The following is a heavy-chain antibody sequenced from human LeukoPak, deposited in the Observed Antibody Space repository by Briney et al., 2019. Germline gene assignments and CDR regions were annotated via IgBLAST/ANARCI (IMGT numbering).Heavy chain of an antibody. CDR1: GGSISSYY. CDR3: ARLVGSSWYHEVLLGRDY. CDR2: IFYSGTT. J-gene: IGHJ4*02. Sequence: SETLSLTCTVSGGSISSYYWSWIRQPPGKGLEWIGFIFYSGTTNYNPSLKSRVTISVDTSKNQFSLKLSSVTAADTAVYYCARLVGSSWYHEVLLGRDYWGQGTLVTVSS. D-gene: IGHD6-13*01. V-gene: IGHV4-59*01.